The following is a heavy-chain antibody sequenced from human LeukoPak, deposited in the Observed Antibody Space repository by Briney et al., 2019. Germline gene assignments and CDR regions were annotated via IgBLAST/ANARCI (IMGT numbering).Heavy chain of an antibody. CDR1: GFTFSSYA. CDR3: AKDREGYGDYYDY. Sequence: GGSLRLSCAASGFTFSSYAMSWVRQAPGKGLEWVSAISGSAGSTYYADSVKGRFTISRDNSKYTLSLQMNSLRVEDTAVYYCAKDREGYGDYYDYWGQGTLVTVSS. J-gene: IGHJ4*02. D-gene: IGHD5-24*01. CDR2: ISGSAGST. V-gene: IGHV3-23*01.